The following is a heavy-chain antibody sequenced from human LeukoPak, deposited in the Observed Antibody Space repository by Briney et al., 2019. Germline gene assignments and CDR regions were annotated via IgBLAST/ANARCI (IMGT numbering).Heavy chain of an antibody. J-gene: IGHJ4*02. CDR1: GFAVNTKF. Sequence: GGSLRLSCAASGFAVNTKFMHWVRQAPGKGPEWISVIYSGGLTYYADSVEGRFTISRDNSKNTLYLHMNSLRAEDTAVYYCARDEVTSGGGLESWGQGTLVIVSS. D-gene: IGHD3-16*01. CDR3: ARDEVTSGGGLES. CDR2: IYSGGLT. V-gene: IGHV3-53*01.